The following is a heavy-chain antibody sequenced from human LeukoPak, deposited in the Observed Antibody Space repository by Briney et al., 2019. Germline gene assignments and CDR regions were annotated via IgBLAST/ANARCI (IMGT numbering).Heavy chain of an antibody. CDR3: ARSKGGWRLFVY. CDR2: ISFGGSSI. D-gene: IGHD6-19*01. V-gene: IGHV3-48*03. Sequence: GGSLRLSCVAYQFTFSNYEMNWVRQAPGKGLEWVSYISFGGSSIHYADSAKGRFTISRDNAKNSLYLQMNSLRAEDTAVYYCARSKGGWRLFVYWGQGTLVTVSS. CDR1: QFTFSNYE. J-gene: IGHJ4*02.